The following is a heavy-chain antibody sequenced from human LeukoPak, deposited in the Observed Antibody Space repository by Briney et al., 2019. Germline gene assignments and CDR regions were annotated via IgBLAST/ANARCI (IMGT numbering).Heavy chain of an antibody. J-gene: IGHJ4*01. Sequence: GGSLGLSCAASGFTFSTYEMNWVRQAPGKGLEWVSYISSSGSTIYYADSVKGRFTISRDNAENSLYLQMNSLRAEDTAIYYCVVITWDYWGQGTLVTVSS. D-gene: IGHD3-22*01. CDR2: ISSSGSTI. CDR1: GFTFSTYE. V-gene: IGHV3-48*03. CDR3: VVITWDY.